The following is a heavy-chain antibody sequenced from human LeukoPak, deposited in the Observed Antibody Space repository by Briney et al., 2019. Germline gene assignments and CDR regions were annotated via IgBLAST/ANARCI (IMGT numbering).Heavy chain of an antibody. CDR3: ARDPDSSGYYRDY. V-gene: IGHV1-69*04. CDR2: IIPILGIA. CDR1: GYTFTSYG. Sequence: SVKVSCKASGYTFTSYGISWVRQAPGQGLEWMGRIIPILGIANYAQKFQGRVTITADKSTSTAYMELSSLRSEDTAVYYCARDPDSSGYYRDYWGQGTLVTVSS. D-gene: IGHD3-22*01. J-gene: IGHJ4*02.